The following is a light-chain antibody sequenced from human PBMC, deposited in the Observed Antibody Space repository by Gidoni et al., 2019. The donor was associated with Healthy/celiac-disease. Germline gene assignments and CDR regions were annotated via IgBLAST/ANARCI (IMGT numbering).Light chain of an antibody. J-gene: IGKJ2*01. CDR3: QQYNSYPVT. V-gene: IGKV1-5*03. CDR2: KAS. CDR1: QSISSW. Sequence: DIKMTQSPSTLSASVGDRVTITWRASQSISSWLAWYQQKPGKAPKLLIYKASSLESGVPSRFSGSGSGTEFTLTISSLQPDDFATYYCQQYNSYPVTFGQGTKLEIK.